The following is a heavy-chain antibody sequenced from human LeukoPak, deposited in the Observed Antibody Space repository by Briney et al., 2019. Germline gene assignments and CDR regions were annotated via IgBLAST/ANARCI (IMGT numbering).Heavy chain of an antibody. Sequence: SETVSLTCTVSGGSISSGGYYWSWIRQHPGKGLEWVGYIYYSGSTYYNPSLKSRVTISVDTSKNQFSLKLSSVTAADTAVYYCARVEPQWGIAAASDAFDIWGQGTMVTVSS. V-gene: IGHV4-31*03. D-gene: IGHD6-13*01. CDR3: ARVEPQWGIAAASDAFDI. J-gene: IGHJ3*02. CDR1: GGSISSGGYY. CDR2: IYYSGST.